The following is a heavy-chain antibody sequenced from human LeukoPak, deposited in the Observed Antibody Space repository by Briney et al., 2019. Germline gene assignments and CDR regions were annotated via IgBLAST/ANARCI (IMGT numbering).Heavy chain of an antibody. CDR3: ASLIRAGTFYYYMDV. CDR1: GDSLSNVSYY. V-gene: IGHV4-39*01. D-gene: IGHD2-21*01. J-gene: IGHJ6*03. Sequence: PSQTLSLTCTVPGDSLSNVSYYWAWIRQPPGKGLEWIANVYYTGSTYYSLSLKSRVAMSVDVSKNQFSLTLSSVTAADMGVYFCASLIRAGTFYYYMDVWGRGTTVTVSS. CDR2: VYYTGST.